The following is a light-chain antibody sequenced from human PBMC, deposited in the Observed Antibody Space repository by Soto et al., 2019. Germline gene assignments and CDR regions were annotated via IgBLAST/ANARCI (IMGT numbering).Light chain of an antibody. CDR2: AAS. Sequence: DIQMTQSPASLSASVGDRVTITCRASQSITIYLNWYQQKPGKAPNLLIYAASSLQSGVPSRFSGSGSGTDFTLTISSLQPEDFATYYCLQTYSTPLTFGGGTKVDIK. V-gene: IGKV1-39*01. CDR1: QSITIY. J-gene: IGKJ4*01. CDR3: LQTYSTPLT.